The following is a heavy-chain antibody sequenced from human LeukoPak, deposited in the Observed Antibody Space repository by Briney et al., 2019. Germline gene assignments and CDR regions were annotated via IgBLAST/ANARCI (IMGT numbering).Heavy chain of an antibody. CDR3: ARLLPERYNWFDP. J-gene: IGHJ5*02. CDR2: INHSGST. CDR1: GGTFSGYY. V-gene: IGHV4-34*01. Sequence: SETLSLTCAAYGGTFSGYYWSWIRQPPGKGLEWIGEINHSGSTNYNPFLKSRVTISVDTSKNQFCLKLSSVTAADTAVYYCARLLPERYNWFDPWGQGTLVTVSS. D-gene: IGHD1-14*01.